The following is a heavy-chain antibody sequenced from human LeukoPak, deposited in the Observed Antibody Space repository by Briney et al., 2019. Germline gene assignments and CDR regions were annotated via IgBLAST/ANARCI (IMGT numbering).Heavy chain of an antibody. Sequence: PSETLSLTCTVSGGSISSGSYYWSWIRQPAGKGLEWIGRIYTSGSTNYNPSLKSRVTISVDTSKNQFSLKLSSVTAADTAVYYCARGGIAAAVTDYWGQETLVTVSS. CDR2: IYTSGST. D-gene: IGHD6-13*01. V-gene: IGHV4-61*02. CDR1: GGSISSGSYY. CDR3: ARGGIAAAVTDY. J-gene: IGHJ4*02.